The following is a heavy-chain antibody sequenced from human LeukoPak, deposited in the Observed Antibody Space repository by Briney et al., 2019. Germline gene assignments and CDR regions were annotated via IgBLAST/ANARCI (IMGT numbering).Heavy chain of an antibody. CDR3: AKVGVRTTYFDY. Sequence: GGSLRLSCAASGFDFSTYAIHWVRQAPGKGLEWVALISYDGSNIIYADSVKGRFTISRDNSKNTLYLQMNSLRAEDTAVYYCAKVGVRTTYFDYWGQGTLVTVSS. CDR1: GFDFSTYA. J-gene: IGHJ4*02. D-gene: IGHD1-7*01. V-gene: IGHV3-30-3*01. CDR2: ISYDGSNI.